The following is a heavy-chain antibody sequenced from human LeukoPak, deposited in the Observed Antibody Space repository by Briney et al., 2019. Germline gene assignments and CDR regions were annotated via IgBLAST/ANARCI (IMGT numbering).Heavy chain of an antibody. CDR2: IYHSGST. D-gene: IGHD2-15*01. J-gene: IGHJ6*02. V-gene: IGHV4-4*02. Sequence: PGGSLRLSCAASGFTFNTYGMHWVRQAPGKGLEWIGEIYHSGSTNYNPSLKSRVTISVDKSKNQFSLKLSSVTAADTAVYYCARDGGYCSGGSCYEGSYYYYGMDVWGQGTTVTVSS. CDR1: GFTFNTYG. CDR3: ARDGGYCSGGSCYEGSYYYYGMDV.